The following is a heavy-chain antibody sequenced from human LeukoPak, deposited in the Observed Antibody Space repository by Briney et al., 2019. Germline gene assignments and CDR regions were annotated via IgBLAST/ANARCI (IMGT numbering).Heavy chain of an antibody. Sequence: ASGNVSCNASGYTFTGYYIHWGRQAPGHGRERRGWINPNIGGTNYAQKFQGRVTMTSATSISTASLELSRLSSDDTAVYYCARAGGAAASPLYYFDYWGQGTLVTVSS. D-gene: IGHD6-13*01. J-gene: IGHJ4*02. CDR1: GYTFTGYY. CDR2: INPNIGGT. V-gene: IGHV1-2*02. CDR3: ARAGGAAASPLYYFDY.